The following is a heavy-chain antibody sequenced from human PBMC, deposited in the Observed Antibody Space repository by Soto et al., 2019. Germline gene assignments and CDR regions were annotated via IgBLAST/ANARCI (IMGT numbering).Heavy chain of an antibody. CDR1: GLTFSKYW. V-gene: IGHV3-7*03. CDR2: IKHDGSEK. J-gene: IGHJ6*02. CDR3: ASVPGSPGYHGLDV. D-gene: IGHD6-19*01. Sequence: GGSLRLSCATSGLTFSKYWMTWVRQAPGKGLEWVATIKHDGSEKSNLDSVEGRFTISRDNAKNSPSLQMNSLRVEDTAVYFCASVPGSPGYHGLDVWGQGTTVTVSS.